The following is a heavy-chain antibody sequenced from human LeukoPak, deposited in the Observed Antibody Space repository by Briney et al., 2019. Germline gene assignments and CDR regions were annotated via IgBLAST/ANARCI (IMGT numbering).Heavy chain of an antibody. CDR1: GFTFDDYT. CDR2: ITWNGGST. D-gene: IGHD3-10*01. CDR3: AKNRPTRGAVGYYMDV. Sequence: GGSLRLSCAASGFTFDDYTMHWVRQAPGKGLEWVSPITWNGGSTYYADSVKGRFTISRDNSKNSLFLQMNSLTTEDSALYYCAKNRPTRGAVGYYMDVWGKGTTVTVSS. J-gene: IGHJ6*03. V-gene: IGHV3-43*01.